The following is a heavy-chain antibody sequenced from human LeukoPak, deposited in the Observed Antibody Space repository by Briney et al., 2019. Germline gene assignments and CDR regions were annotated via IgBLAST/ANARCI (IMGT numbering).Heavy chain of an antibody. Sequence: GGSLRLSCAASGFTFSSYAMSWVRQAPGKGLEWVSAISGSGGSTYYADSVKGRFTISRDNSKNTPYLQMNSLRAEDTAVYYCAKAIVVVVAATPNYFDYWGQGTLVTVSS. J-gene: IGHJ4*02. CDR2: ISGSGGST. CDR1: GFTFSSYA. V-gene: IGHV3-23*01. CDR3: AKAIVVVVAATPNYFDY. D-gene: IGHD2-15*01.